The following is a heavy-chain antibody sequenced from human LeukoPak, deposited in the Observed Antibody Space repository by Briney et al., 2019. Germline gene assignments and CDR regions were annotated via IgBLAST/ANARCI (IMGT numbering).Heavy chain of an antibody. CDR3: AKVPYDNYYYYYFDY. CDR2: ISGSGGIT. CDR1: GFTFSNYG. D-gene: IGHD4-17*01. J-gene: IGHJ4*02. V-gene: IGHV3-23*01. Sequence: GGSLRLSCAASGFTFSNYGMSWVRQAPGKGLEWVSAISGSGGITYYADSAKGRFTISRDNAKNTLYLQMNSLRGEDTAVYYCAKVPYDNYYYYYFDYWGQGTLVTVSS.